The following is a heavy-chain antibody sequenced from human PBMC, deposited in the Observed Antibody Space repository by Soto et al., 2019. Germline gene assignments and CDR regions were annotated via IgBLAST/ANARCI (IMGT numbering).Heavy chain of an antibody. J-gene: IGHJ4*02. D-gene: IGHD3-16*02. Sequence: SETLSLTCAVSGGSISSSNWWSWVRQPPGKGLEWIGEIYHSGSTNYNPSLKSRVTISVDKSKNQFSLKLSSVTAADTAVYYCARSGSYYDYVWGSYRPYYFDYWGQGTLVTVSS. V-gene: IGHV4-4*02. CDR2: IYHSGST. CDR3: ARSGSYYDYVWGSYRPYYFDY. CDR1: GGSISSSNW.